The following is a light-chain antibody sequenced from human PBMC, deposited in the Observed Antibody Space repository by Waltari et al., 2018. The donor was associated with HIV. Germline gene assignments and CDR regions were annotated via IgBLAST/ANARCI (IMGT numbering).Light chain of an antibody. J-gene: IGLJ3*02. CDR3: AAWDDSLNGWV. Sequence: QSVLTQPPSASGTPGQRVTISCSGSSPNIGSNTVTWYHQLPGTAPNLLIYTNNQRPSGVPDRFSGSKSGTSASLAISGLQSEDEADYYCAAWDDSLNGWVFGGGTKLTVL. CDR1: SPNIGSNT. V-gene: IGLV1-44*01. CDR2: TNN.